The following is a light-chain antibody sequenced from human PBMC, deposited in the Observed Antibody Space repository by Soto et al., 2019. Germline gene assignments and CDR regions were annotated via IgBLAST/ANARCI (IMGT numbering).Light chain of an antibody. Sequence: EIVMTQSPATLSVSPGERVSLACGASQSIYDKLAWYQQKPGQTPRLLIYDASTRATGISGSFSGSGSGTEFTLTISSLQSEDFAVYYCQQYNRWPLTFGGGTKVDIK. CDR1: QSIYDK. J-gene: IGKJ4*01. V-gene: IGKV3-15*01. CDR2: DAS. CDR3: QQYNRWPLT.